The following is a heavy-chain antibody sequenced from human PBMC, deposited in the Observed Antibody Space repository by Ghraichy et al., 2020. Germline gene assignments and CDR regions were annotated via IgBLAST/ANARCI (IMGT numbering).Heavy chain of an antibody. Sequence: ASVKVSCKASGYTFTNSDINWVRQATGQGLEWMGWMNPNSGNTGYAQKFQGRVTMTRNTSISTAYMELSILRSEDTAVYYCARGIAARPPYYYYGMDVWGQGTTVTVSS. J-gene: IGHJ6*02. CDR3: ARGIAARPPYYYYGMDV. V-gene: IGHV1-8*01. D-gene: IGHD6-6*01. CDR1: GYTFTNSD. CDR2: MNPNSGNT.